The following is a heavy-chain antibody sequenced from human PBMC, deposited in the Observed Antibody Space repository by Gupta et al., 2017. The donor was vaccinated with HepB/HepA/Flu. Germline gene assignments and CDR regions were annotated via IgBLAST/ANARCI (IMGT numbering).Heavy chain of an antibody. J-gene: IGHJ4*02. CDR1: GFTSNSYS. D-gene: IGHD5-24*01. CDR2: ISSDSSTI. Sequence: EVQLVESGGGSVQPGGSLRLSCAASGFTSNSYSMDWVRQAPGKGPEWISYISSDSSTIYYRDSVRGRFTISRDNAKNSLFLQMNSLRDEDTAVYYCARGWLSNSFDYLGQGTTVTVSS. CDR3: ARGWLSNSFDY. V-gene: IGHV3-48*02.